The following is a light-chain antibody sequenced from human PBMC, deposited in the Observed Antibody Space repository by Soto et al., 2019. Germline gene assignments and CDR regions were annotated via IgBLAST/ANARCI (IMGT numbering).Light chain of an antibody. Sequence: EIVLTQSPATLSLSPGERATLSCRASQSVSSYLASYQQKPGQAPRLLIYDASNRATGIPARFSGSGSGTDFTLTISSLEPEDFAVYYCQQRGNWPPETFGPGTKVDIK. CDR3: QQRGNWPPET. CDR1: QSVSSY. V-gene: IGKV3-11*01. CDR2: DAS. J-gene: IGKJ3*01.